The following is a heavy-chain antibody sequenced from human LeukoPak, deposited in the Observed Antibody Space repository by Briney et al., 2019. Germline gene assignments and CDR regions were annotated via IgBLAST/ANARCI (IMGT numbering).Heavy chain of an antibody. J-gene: IGHJ4*02. Sequence: QSGGSLRLSCAAPGFTFSSYWMSWVRQAPGKGLEWVANIKQDGSEKYYVDSVKGRFTISRDNAKNSLYLQMNSLRAEDTAVYYCASLYDSSGLWGQGTLVTVSS. CDR2: IKQDGSEK. V-gene: IGHV3-7*01. CDR1: GFTFSSYW. CDR3: ASLYDSSGL. D-gene: IGHD3-22*01.